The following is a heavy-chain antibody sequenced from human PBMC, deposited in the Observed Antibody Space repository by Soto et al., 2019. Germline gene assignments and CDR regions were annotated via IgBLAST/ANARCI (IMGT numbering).Heavy chain of an antibody. D-gene: IGHD4-4*01. CDR3: ARADYRKDAFDI. J-gene: IGHJ3*02. CDR2: ISSNGGST. Sequence: GALRLSCAASGFTFSSYAMHWVRQAPGKGLEYVSAISSNGGSTYYANSVKGRFTISRDNSKNTLYLQMGSLRAEDMAVYYCARADYRKDAFDIWGQGTMVTVSS. V-gene: IGHV3-64*01. CDR1: GFTFSSYA.